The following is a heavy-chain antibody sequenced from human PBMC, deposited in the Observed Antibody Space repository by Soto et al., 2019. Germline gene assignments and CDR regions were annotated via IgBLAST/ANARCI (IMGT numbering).Heavy chain of an antibody. CDR3: ARGRSFSYDSTPPPMFDP. D-gene: IGHD3-10*01. CDR2: IGTLSDT. J-gene: IGHJ5*02. V-gene: IGHV3-13*01. Sequence: GGSLRLSCAGSGFTFSTFDIHWVRQAPGKGLEWVSGIGTLSDTFYAASVQGRFTISRQNAKNSVYLQMNSLRAGYTAFYYCARGRSFSYDSTPPPMFDPWGQGTLVTVSS. CDR1: GFTFSTFD.